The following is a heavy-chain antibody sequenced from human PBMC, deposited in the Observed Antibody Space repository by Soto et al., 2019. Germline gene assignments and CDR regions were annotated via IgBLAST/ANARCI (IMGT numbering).Heavy chain of an antibody. CDR2: IYYRGST. Sequence: PSGTLSLTCTVSSGSISGYYWSWIRQSPGKGLECIGYIYYRGSTNYNSSLKSRVTMSVDTSRNQFSLKMNSVTAADTAVYYCARQQLLPFYYALDVWGQGTTVTVSS. D-gene: IGHD1-26*01. J-gene: IGHJ6*02. V-gene: IGHV4-59*01. CDR3: ARQQLLPFYYALDV. CDR1: SGSISGYY.